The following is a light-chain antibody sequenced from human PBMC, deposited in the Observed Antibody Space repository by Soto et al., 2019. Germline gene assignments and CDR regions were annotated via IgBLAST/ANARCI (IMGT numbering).Light chain of an antibody. J-gene: IGLJ2*01. V-gene: IGLV1-40*01. CDR2: GNT. CDR1: RSNIGAGYD. Sequence: QSVLTPPPSVSAAPGQRVTISCTGSRSNIGAGYDVQWYQQLPGTTPKLLIHGNTIRPSGVPDRFSGSKSGTSASLAITGLQAEDEADYYCQAYASSLSGVIFGGGTKLTVL. CDR3: QAYASSLSGVI.